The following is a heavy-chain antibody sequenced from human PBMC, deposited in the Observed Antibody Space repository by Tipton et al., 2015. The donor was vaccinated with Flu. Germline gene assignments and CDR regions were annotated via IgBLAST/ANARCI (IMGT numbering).Heavy chain of an antibody. CDR1: GGSFSSYY. CDR3: AREQTTWGLYYYMDV. V-gene: IGHV4-34*01. J-gene: IGHJ6*03. Sequence: TLSLTCAVYGGSFSSYYWSWIRQPPGKGLEWIGEINHSGSTNYNPSLKSRVTISVDTSKNQFSLKLSSVTAADTAVYYCAREQTTWGLYYYMDVWGKGTTVTVSS. D-gene: IGHD2/OR15-2a*01. CDR2: INHSGST.